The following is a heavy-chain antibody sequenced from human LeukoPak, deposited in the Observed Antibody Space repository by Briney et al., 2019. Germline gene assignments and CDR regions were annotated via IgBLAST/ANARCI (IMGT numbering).Heavy chain of an antibody. CDR1: GFTFSSYS. D-gene: IGHD5-18*01. CDR2: IRFTGSYI. J-gene: IGHJ4*02. V-gene: IGHV3-21*04. CDR3: ARGLKAFGYSYGLDY. Sequence: GGSLRLSCAASGFTFSSYSMNWVRQAPGRGLEWVSSIRFTGSYIYYADSVKGRFTISRDNSKNTLYLQMNSLRAEDTAVYYCARGLKAFGYSYGLDYWGQGTLVTVSS.